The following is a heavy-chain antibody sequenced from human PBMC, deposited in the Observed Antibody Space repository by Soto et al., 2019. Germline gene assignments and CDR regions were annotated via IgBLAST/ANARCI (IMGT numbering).Heavy chain of an antibody. CDR3: ARDEVAAAGTPYYYYGMDV. D-gene: IGHD6-13*01. V-gene: IGHV3-11*01. CDR1: GFTFSDYY. J-gene: IGHJ6*02. Sequence: GGSLRLSCAASGFTFSDYYMSWIRQAPGKGLEWVSYISSSGSTIYYADSVKGRFTISRDNAKNSLYLQMNSLRAEDTAVYYCARDEVAAAGTPYYYYGMDVWGQGTTVTVSS. CDR2: ISSSGSTI.